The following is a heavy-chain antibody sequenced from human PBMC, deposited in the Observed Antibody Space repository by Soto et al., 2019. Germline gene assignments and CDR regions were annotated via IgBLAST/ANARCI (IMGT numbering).Heavy chain of an antibody. V-gene: IGHV3-15*07. CDR3: TTSLPLLTYDFWSGDYYYGMDV. D-gene: IGHD3-3*01. CDR1: GFTFSNAW. Sequence: GGSLRLSCAASGFTFSNAWMNWVRQAPGKGLEWVGRIKSKTDGGTTDYAAPVKGRFTISRDDSKNTLYLQMNSLKTDDTAVYYCTTSLPLLTYDFWSGDYYYGMDVWGQGTTVTVSS. CDR2: IKSKTDGGTT. J-gene: IGHJ6*02.